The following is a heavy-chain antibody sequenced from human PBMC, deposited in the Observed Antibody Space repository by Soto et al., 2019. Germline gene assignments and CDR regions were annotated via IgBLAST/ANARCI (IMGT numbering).Heavy chain of an antibody. V-gene: IGHV3-23*01. J-gene: IGHJ4*02. Sequence: GGSLRLSCAASGFNFSSYAMSWVRQAPGKGLEWVSGISGSGGSTYYADSVKGRFTISRDNSKNTLYLQMNSLRAEDTAVYYCAKQLDSRYYFDYWGQGTLVTVSS. CDR1: GFNFSSYA. CDR2: ISGSGGST. D-gene: IGHD3-22*01. CDR3: AKQLDSRYYFDY.